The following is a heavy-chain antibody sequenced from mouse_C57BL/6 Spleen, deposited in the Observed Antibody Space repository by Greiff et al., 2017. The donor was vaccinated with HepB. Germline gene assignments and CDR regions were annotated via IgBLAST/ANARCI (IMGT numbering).Heavy chain of an antibody. CDR3: ARYYGSKDYAMDY. Sequence: VQLQQSGAELARPGASVKLSCKASGYTFTSYGISWVKQRTGQGLEWIGEIYPRSGNTYYNEKFKGKATLTADKSSSTAYMELRSLTSEDSAVYFCARYYGSKDYAMDYWGQGTSVTVSS. J-gene: IGHJ4*01. V-gene: IGHV1-81*01. D-gene: IGHD1-1*01. CDR1: GYTFTSYG. CDR2: IYPRSGNT.